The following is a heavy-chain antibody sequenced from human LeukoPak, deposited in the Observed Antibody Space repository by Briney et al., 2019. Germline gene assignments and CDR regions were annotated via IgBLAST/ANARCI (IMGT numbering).Heavy chain of an antibody. D-gene: IGHD3-3*01. CDR1: GFTFSSYS. CDR3: ARDVAIFGVVTDFDY. V-gene: IGHV3-21*01. Sequence: GGSLRLSCAASGFTFSSYSMNWVRQAPGKGLEWVSSISSSSYIYYADSVKGRFTISRDNAKNSLYLQMNSLRAEDTAVYYCARDVAIFGVVTDFDYWGQGTLVTVSS. CDR2: ISSSSYI. J-gene: IGHJ4*02.